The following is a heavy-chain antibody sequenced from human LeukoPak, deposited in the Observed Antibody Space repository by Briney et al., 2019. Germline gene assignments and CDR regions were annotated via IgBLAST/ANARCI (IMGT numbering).Heavy chain of an antibody. CDR1: GGSISSYY. Sequence: PSETLSLTCTVSGGSISSYYWSWIRQPPGKGLEWIGYIYYSGSTNYNPSLKSRVTISVDTSKNQFSLKLSSVTAADTAVYYCARQLGVRGVRTSWFDPWGQGTLVTVSS. V-gene: IGHV4-59*01. J-gene: IGHJ5*02. CDR2: IYYSGST. CDR3: ARQLGVRGVRTSWFDP. D-gene: IGHD3-10*01.